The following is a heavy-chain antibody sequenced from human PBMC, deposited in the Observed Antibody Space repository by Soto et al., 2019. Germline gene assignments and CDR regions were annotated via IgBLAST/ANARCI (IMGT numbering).Heavy chain of an antibody. CDR2: ISYDGSNK. J-gene: IGHJ3*02. CDR1: GFTFSSYA. V-gene: IGHV3-30-3*01. D-gene: IGHD3-3*01. CDR3: AREYDFWSGYYDAFDI. Sequence: GGSLRLSCAASGFTFSSYAMHWVRQAPGKGLEWVAVISYDGSNKYYADSVKGRFTISRDNSKNTLYLQMNSLRAEDTAVYYCAREYDFWSGYYDAFDIWGQGTMVTVSS.